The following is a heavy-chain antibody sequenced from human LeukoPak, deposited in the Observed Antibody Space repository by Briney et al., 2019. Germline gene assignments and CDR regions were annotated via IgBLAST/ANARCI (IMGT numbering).Heavy chain of an antibody. D-gene: IGHD3-10*01. V-gene: IGHV1-18*01. CDR1: GYTFTSYD. CDR3: AREFQGSGSYYMVDY. Sequence: GASVKVSCKASGYTFTSYDISWVRQAPGQGLEWMGWISAYNGNTNYAQKFQGRVTMTTDTSTSTAYMELRSLRSDDTAVYYCAREFQGSGSYYMVDYWGQGTLVTVSS. J-gene: IGHJ4*02. CDR2: ISAYNGNT.